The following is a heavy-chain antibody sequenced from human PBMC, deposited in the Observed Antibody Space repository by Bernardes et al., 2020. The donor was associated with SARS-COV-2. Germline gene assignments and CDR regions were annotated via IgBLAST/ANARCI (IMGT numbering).Heavy chain of an antibody. Sequence: ASVKVSCKASGYSFSAFYIYWVRQAPGQGLEWMGWIDPKSGDTNYAQKFQGGVILSRDTSISTAYMEMSRLTSDDTAVYYCARAPSTFYGLDVWGQGTMITVSS. CDR3: ARAPSTFYGLDV. CDR2: IDPKSGDT. CDR1: GYSFSAFY. V-gene: IGHV1-2*02. J-gene: IGHJ3*01. D-gene: IGHD4-17*01.